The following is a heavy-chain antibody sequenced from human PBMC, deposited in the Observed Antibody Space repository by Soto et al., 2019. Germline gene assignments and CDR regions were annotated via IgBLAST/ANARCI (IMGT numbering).Heavy chain of an antibody. CDR3: AKGGRQWLVTSDFNY. CDR1: GFTFRSFC. D-gene: IGHD6-19*01. Sequence: GGSLRLSCGAAGFTFRSFCMHWVRQAPGKGLEWVAVVSHDGRNTHYADSVKGRFTISRDSSKNTVSLEMTSLRAEDTAVYYCAKGGRQWLVTSDFNYWGQGALVTVSS. V-gene: IGHV3-30*18. CDR2: VSHDGRNT. J-gene: IGHJ4*02.